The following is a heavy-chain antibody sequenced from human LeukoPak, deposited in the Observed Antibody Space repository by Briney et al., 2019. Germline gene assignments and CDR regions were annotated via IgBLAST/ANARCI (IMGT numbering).Heavy chain of an antibody. CDR1: GYTFASYD. D-gene: IGHD5-18*01. V-gene: IGHV1-8*03. CDR2: MNPNSGNT. CDR3: ARGGYSYEAYYYYMDV. Sequence: ASVKVSCKASGYTFASYDIKWVRQATGQGLEWMGWMNPNSGNTGYAQKFQGRVTITRNTSISTAYMELSSLRSEDTAVYYCARGGYSYEAYYYYMDVWGKGTTVTVSS. J-gene: IGHJ6*03.